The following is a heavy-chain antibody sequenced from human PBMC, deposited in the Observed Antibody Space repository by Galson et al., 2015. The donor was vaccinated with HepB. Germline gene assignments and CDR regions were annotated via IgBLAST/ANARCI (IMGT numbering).Heavy chain of an antibody. Sequence: SCAASGFTFSSYAMHWVRQAPGKGLEWVARIWDDESDKLYVDSVKDRFTISRDDSKNTLYLRMNSLRAEDTAVYHCAREEAGDYHFDYWGQGTLVTVSS. V-gene: IGHV3-33*08. J-gene: IGHJ4*02. CDR1: GFTFSSYA. D-gene: IGHD7-27*01. CDR2: IWDDESDK. CDR3: AREEAGDYHFDY.